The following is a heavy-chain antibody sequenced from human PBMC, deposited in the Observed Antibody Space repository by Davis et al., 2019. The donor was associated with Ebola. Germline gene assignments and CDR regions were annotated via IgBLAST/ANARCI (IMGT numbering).Heavy chain of an antibody. CDR3: ARAGYSSGWSRVYYFDY. Sequence: PSETLSLTCTVSGGSISSHYWSWIRQPPGKGLEWIGYIYYSGSTNYNPSLKSRVTISVDTSKNQFSLKLSSVTAADTAVYYCARAGYSSGWSRVYYFDYWGQGTLVTVSS. J-gene: IGHJ4*02. V-gene: IGHV4-59*11. CDR2: IYYSGST. D-gene: IGHD6-19*01. CDR1: GGSISSHY.